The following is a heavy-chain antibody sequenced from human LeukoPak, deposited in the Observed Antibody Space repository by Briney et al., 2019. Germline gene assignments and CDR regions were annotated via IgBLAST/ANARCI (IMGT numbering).Heavy chain of an antibody. CDR2: INPNSGGT. CDR1: GYTFTGYY. J-gene: IGHJ5*02. CDR3: ARVWFGEEWFDP. Sequence: ASVKVSCKASGYTFTGYYMHWVRQAPGQGLEWMGWINPNSGGTNYAQKFQGRVTMTRDTSISTAYMELSRLRSDDTAVYYCARVWFGEEWFDPWGRGTLVTVSS. D-gene: IGHD3-10*01. V-gene: IGHV1-2*02.